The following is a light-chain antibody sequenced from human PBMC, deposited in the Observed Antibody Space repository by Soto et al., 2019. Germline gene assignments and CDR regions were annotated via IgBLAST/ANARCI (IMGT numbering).Light chain of an antibody. CDR3: QQYFTSPRT. Sequence: EIVLTQSPGTLSLSPGERATLSCTASQSLSYNYVAWYQQKPGQAPRLLIFGASNRATGIPDRFSGSGFGTDFTLTISSLEPDNFAVYYCQQYFTSPRTIGPGTKVEIK. CDR1: QSLSYNY. V-gene: IGKV3-20*01. CDR2: GAS. J-gene: IGKJ1*01.